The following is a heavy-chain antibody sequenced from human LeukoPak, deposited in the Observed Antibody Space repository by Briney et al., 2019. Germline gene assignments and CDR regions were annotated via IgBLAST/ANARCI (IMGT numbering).Heavy chain of an antibody. CDR3: ARTYSGYDLYAFDI. V-gene: IGHV4-61*01. Sequence: SETLSLTCTVSGGSISSGSYYWSWIRQPPGKGLEWIGYIYYSGSTNYNPSLKSRVTISVDTSKNQFSLKLSSVTAADTAVYYCARTYSGYDLYAFDIWGQGTMVTVSS. CDR1: GGSISSGSYY. J-gene: IGHJ3*02. CDR2: IYYSGST. D-gene: IGHD5-12*01.